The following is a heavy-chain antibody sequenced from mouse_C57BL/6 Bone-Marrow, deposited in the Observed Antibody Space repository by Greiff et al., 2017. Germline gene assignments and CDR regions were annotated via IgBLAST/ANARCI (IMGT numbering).Heavy chain of an antibody. J-gene: IGHJ1*03. V-gene: IGHV1-55*01. D-gene: IGHD1-1*01. Sequence: QVQLQQPGAELVQPGASVKMSCKASGYTFTSYWITWVQQRPGQGLEWIGEIYPGSGSTNYNETFKSKATLTVDTSSSTAYMQLSSLTSEDSAVYYCAPYGSSYWYVDVWGTGTTVTVSS. CDR2: IYPGSGST. CDR3: APYGSSYWYVDV. CDR1: GYTFTSYW.